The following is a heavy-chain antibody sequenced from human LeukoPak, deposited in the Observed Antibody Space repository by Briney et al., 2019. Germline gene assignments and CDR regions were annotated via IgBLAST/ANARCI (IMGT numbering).Heavy chain of an antibody. CDR3: ARERRSDYGMDV. V-gene: IGHV4-59*01. Sequence: PSETLSLTCTVSGGSISSYYWSWIRQPPGKGLEWIGYIYYSGSNNYNPSLKSRVTISVDTSKNQFSLKLSSVTAADTAVYYCARERRSDYGMDVWGQGTTVTVSS. CDR1: GGSISSYY. CDR2: IYYSGSN. J-gene: IGHJ6*02.